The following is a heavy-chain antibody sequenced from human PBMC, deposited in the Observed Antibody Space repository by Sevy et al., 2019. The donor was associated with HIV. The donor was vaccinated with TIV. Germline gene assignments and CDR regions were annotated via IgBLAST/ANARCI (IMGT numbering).Heavy chain of an antibody. V-gene: IGHV3-64D*06. Sequence: GGSLRLSCSGSGFSFSNSAMNWVRQTPGKGLKYVSAISSDGVSTYYTDSVGGRFTISRDNSKNTLYLQMSSLRVEDTALYYWVKDPDYNFWRGDYGMDVWGQGTTVTVSS. D-gene: IGHD3-3*01. CDR3: VKDPDYNFWRGDYGMDV. CDR2: ISSDGVST. J-gene: IGHJ6*02. CDR1: GFSFSNSA.